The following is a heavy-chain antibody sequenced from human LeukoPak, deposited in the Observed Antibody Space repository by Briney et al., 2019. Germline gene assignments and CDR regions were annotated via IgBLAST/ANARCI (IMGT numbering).Heavy chain of an antibody. D-gene: IGHD5-24*01. J-gene: IGHJ3*02. CDR2: VYYSGST. V-gene: IGHV4-39*07. Sequence: SETLSLTCNVSGGSISDINYYWAWIRQPPGKGLEWIASVYYSGSTHYNPSLKSRVTISGDTSKNQFSLKLSSVTAADTAVYYCAREGDKTSFVEMATYSDIWGQGTMVTVSS. CDR1: GGSISDINYY. CDR3: AREGDKTSFVEMATYSDI.